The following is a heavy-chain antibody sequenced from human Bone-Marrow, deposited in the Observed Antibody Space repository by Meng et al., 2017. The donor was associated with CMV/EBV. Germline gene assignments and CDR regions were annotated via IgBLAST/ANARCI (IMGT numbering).Heavy chain of an antibody. V-gene: IGHV3-30-3*01. Sequence: GESRKISCAASGFTFSSYAMHWVRQAPGKGLEWVAVISYDGSNKYYADSVKGRFTISRDNSKNTLYLQMNSLRAEDTAVYYCARGLESGTQRGFFDCWGQGTLVTVSS. CDR1: GFTFSSYA. D-gene: IGHD1-26*01. CDR3: ARGLESGTQRGFFDC. J-gene: IGHJ4*02. CDR2: ISYDGSNK.